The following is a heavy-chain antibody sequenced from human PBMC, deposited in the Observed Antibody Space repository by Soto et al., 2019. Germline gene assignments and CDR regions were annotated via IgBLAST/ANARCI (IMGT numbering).Heavy chain of an antibody. CDR1: GGSFSGYY. CDR2: INHSGST. D-gene: IGHD3-9*01. J-gene: IGHJ5*02. Sequence: PSETLSVTCAVYGGSFSGYYWSWIRQPPGKGQEWIGEINHSGSTNYNPSLKSRVTISVDTSKNQFSLKLSSVTAADTAVYYCARGTYDILTGYYNRRRFDPWGQGTLVTVSA. CDR3: ARGTYDILTGYYNRRRFDP. V-gene: IGHV4-34*01.